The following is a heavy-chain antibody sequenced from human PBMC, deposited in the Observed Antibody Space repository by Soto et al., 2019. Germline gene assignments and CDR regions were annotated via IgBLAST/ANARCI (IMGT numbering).Heavy chain of an antibody. D-gene: IGHD2-2*01. Sequence: QVQLVQSGAEVKKPGSSVKVSCKASGGTISRYSITWVRQAPGHGLEWIGRVIPIFGIPTYAQKFQGRVTITADESTGTAYMALGRLRSDDTAVYYCAREDRDRETGLVPAAIDGMDVGGQGTTVTVSS. J-gene: IGHJ6*02. CDR3: AREDRDRETGLVPAAIDGMDV. CDR1: GGTISRYS. CDR2: VIPIFGIP. V-gene: IGHV1-69*08.